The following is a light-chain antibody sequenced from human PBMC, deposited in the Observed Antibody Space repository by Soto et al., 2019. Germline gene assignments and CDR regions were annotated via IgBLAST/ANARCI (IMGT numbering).Light chain of an antibody. J-gene: IGKJ1*01. V-gene: IGKV3-20*01. CDR2: GAS. Sequence: EIVLTQSPGTLSLSPGERATLSCRASQLAWYQQKPGQAPRLVISGASSRATGIPDRVTGSGSGTDFTLTISRLEPEDFAVYYCQQYGSSPPTFGQGTKVDIK. CDR3: QQYGSSPPT. CDR1: Q.